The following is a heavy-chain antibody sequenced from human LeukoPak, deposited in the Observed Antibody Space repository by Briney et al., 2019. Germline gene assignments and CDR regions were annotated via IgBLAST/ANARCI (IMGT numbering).Heavy chain of an antibody. CDR2: IYYSGST. CDR1: GGSISSSSYY. CDR3: ARAISRYSSSWYV. D-gene: IGHD6-13*01. J-gene: IGHJ4*02. Sequence: PSETLSLTCTVSGGSISSSSYYWGWIRQPPGKGLEWIGSIYYSGSTYYNPSLKSRVTISVDTSKNQFSLKLSSVTAADTAVYYCARAISRYSSSWYVWGQGTLVTVSS. V-gene: IGHV4-39*01.